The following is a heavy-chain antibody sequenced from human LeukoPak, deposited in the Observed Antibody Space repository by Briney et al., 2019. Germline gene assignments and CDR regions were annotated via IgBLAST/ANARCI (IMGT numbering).Heavy chain of an antibody. CDR2: VFFGGQT. D-gene: IGHD5-24*01. J-gene: IGHJ4*02. V-gene: IGHV4-59*02. CDR1: GDPVWSYY. Sequence: PSKTLSLTCSVSGDPVWSYYWTWVRQPPEKGLEWIGYVFFGGQTNYNPSVKSRVTISLDTSRSQSSLNLTSVTAADSAMYYCARGAYADRTGYNLDSWGQGTLVIVSS. CDR3: ARGAYADRTGYNLDS.